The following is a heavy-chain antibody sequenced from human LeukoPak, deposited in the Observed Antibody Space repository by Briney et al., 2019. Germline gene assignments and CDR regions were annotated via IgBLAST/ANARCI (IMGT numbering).Heavy chain of an antibody. CDR2: VGIAGDT. CDR3: AREGSMGTADAFDV. Sequence: QTGGSLRLSCAASGFTFNNYEMHWVRQTAGKGLEWVSAVGIAGDTFYAGSVKGRFSISRDNAESSLFLQMNSLRAGDTAVYYCAREGSMGTADAFDVWGQGTMVTVSS. J-gene: IGHJ3*01. D-gene: IGHD1-14*01. V-gene: IGHV3-13*01. CDR1: GFTFNNYE.